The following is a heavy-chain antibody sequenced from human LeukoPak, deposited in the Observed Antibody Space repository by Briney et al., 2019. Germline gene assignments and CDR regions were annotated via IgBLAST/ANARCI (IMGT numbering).Heavy chain of an antibody. Sequence: SETLSLTCTVSGFSISSYYWRWIRQPPGKGLEWIGFIYYSGSTDYNPSIKSRVTISGVTSKIQFSRKQSSVTAADTAVYYCARAICSGGSCYSGPFDPWGQGTLVTASS. CDR1: GFSISSYY. D-gene: IGHD2-15*01. CDR2: IYYSGST. J-gene: IGHJ5*02. V-gene: IGHV4-59*01. CDR3: ARAICSGGSCYSGPFDP.